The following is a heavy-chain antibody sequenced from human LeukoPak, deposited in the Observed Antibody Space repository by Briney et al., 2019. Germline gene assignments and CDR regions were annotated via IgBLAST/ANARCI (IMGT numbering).Heavy chain of an antibody. D-gene: IGHD2-21*02. V-gene: IGHV4-59*01. CDR1: GGSISSYY. Sequence: SETLSLTCTVSGGSISSYYWSWIRQPPGKGLEWIGYIYYSGSTNYNPSLKSRVTISVDTSKNQFSLKLSSVTAADTAVYYCARVAYCGGDCYAFDIWGQGTMVTASS. J-gene: IGHJ3*02. CDR2: IYYSGST. CDR3: ARVAYCGGDCYAFDI.